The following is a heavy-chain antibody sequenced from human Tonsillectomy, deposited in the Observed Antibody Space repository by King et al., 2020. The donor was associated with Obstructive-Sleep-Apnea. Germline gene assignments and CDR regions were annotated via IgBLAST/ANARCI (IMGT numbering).Heavy chain of an antibody. CDR1: GFTFSNYV. D-gene: IGHD1-7*01. J-gene: IGHJ2*01. Sequence: VQLVESGGGLVQPGGSLRLSCAASGFTFSNYVMNWVRQAPGKGLEWVSAILGSGDSTYYADFVKGHFTISRDNSKNTLYLQMNSLRAEDTALYYCAKAPTGTTAYWYFDLWGRGTLVTVSS. CDR2: ILGSGDST. CDR3: AKAPTGTTAYWYFDL. V-gene: IGHV3-23*04.